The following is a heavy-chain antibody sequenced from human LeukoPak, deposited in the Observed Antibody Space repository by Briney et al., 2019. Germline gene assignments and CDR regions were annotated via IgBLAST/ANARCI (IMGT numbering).Heavy chain of an antibody. J-gene: IGHJ3*02. CDR3: ARDGAEGDNSAFDM. CDR1: GATLSNHH. CDR2: TRDKARGYTT. V-gene: IGHV3-72*01. Sequence: PGGSLSLPCAASGATLSNHHLAWLGQAQGKGRGWVGRTRDKARGYTTEYAAAVKDRFTISRDDSKTLVYLQMNSLRTEDTAVYFCARDGAEGDNSAFDMWGQGTVVTVSS. D-gene: IGHD3-22*01.